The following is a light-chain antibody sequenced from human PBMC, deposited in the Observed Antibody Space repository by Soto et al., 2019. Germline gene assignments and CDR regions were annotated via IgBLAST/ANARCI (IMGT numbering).Light chain of an antibody. CDR3: QQYYTYPWT. Sequence: DIQMTQSPSTLSASVGDRVTITCRASQSITGKFAWYQRKPGKAPDLLIYDASSLESGVPSRFSGSGFGTQFTLTVSSLQPDDFATYYCQQYYTYPWTFGQGTKVEIK. CDR2: DAS. J-gene: IGKJ1*01. V-gene: IGKV1-5*01. CDR1: QSITGK.